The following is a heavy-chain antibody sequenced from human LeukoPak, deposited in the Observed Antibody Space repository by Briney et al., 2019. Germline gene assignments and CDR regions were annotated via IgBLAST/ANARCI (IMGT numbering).Heavy chain of an antibody. Sequence: SVKVSCKASGGTFSSYTISWVRQAPGQGLEWMGRIIPILGIANYAQKFQGRVTITADESTSTAYMELSSLRSEDTAVYYCALGYCSGGSCYRIYYYYMDVWGKGTTVTVSS. V-gene: IGHV1-69*02. J-gene: IGHJ6*03. CDR1: GGTFSSYT. CDR2: IIPILGIA. CDR3: ALGYCSGGSCYRIYYYYMDV. D-gene: IGHD2-15*01.